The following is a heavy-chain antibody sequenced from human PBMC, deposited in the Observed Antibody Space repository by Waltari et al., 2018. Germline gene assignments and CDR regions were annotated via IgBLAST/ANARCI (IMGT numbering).Heavy chain of an antibody. CDR3: AREGHFRTASGSVYYYYALDV. V-gene: IGHV1-3*01. CDR1: GYTFTRYA. D-gene: IGHD2-15*01. Sequence: QVQLVQSGAEVKKPGASVKVSCKASGYTFTRYATHWVRQAPGQGLEWVGWINAGDGDTRSSQKFQGRVTVTRDTSASTAYMELSSLRSEDTAVYFCAREGHFRTASGSVYYYYALDVWGLGTTVTVSS. J-gene: IGHJ6*02. CDR2: INAGDGDT.